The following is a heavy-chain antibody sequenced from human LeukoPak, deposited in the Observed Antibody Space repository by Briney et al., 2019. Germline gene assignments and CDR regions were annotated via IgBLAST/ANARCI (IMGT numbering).Heavy chain of an antibody. CDR1: GFTFSGSA. CDR2: IRSKANSYAT. CDR3: TRHGGSSSLSWAGDY. D-gene: IGHD6-13*01. V-gene: IGHV3-73*01. Sequence: GGSLRLSCAASGFTFSGSAMHWVRQASGKGLEWGGRIRSKANSYATAYAASVKGRFTISRDDSKNTAYLQMNSLKTEDTAVYYCTRHGGSSSLSWAGDYWGQGTLVTVSS. J-gene: IGHJ4*02.